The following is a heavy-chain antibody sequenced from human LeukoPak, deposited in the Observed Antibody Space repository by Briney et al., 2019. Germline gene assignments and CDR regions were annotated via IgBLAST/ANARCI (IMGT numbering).Heavy chain of an antibody. CDR2: ISGDSGTT. Sequence: PGGSLRLSCATSGFTFDDYAMHWVRQAPGKGLEWVSLISGDSGTTYYADSVKGRFTISRDNSKNSLHVQMNNLRSEETALYYCAKQAASGGGVDYWGQGTLVTVSS. D-gene: IGHD3-16*01. J-gene: IGHJ4*02. CDR3: AKQAASGGGVDY. V-gene: IGHV3-43*02. CDR1: GFTFDDYA.